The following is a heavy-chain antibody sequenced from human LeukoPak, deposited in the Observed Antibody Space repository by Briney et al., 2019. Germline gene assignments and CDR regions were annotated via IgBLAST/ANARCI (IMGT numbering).Heavy chain of an antibody. CDR3: AKIMVRGVIISDWFDP. Sequence: GGSLRLSCAVSGFSVNSYHMNWVRRAPGKGLEWVSFIYSDGSTDYADSMRGRFTVSRDTSKNTLYLQMNSLRAEDTAVYYCAKIMVRGVIISDWFDPWGQGTLVTVSS. CDR2: IYSDGST. V-gene: IGHV3-53*01. J-gene: IGHJ5*02. CDR1: GFSVNSYH. D-gene: IGHD3-10*01.